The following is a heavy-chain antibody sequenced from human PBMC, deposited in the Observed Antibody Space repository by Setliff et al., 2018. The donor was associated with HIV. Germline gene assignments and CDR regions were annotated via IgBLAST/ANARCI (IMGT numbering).Heavy chain of an antibody. D-gene: IGHD4-17*01. Sequence: GESLRLSCAASGFTFSDYYMSWIRQAPGKGLEWVSYISSRGSTIYYADSVKGRFTISRDNAKNSLYLQMNTLRAEDTAVYFCARSPYGDYGLDYWGQGTPVTVSS. V-gene: IGHV3-11*04. CDR2: ISSRGSTI. CDR3: ARSPYGDYGLDY. J-gene: IGHJ4*02. CDR1: GFTFSDYY.